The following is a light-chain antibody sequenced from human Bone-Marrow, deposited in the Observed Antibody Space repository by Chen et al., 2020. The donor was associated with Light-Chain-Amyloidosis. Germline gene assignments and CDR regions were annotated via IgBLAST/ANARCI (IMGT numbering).Light chain of an antibody. V-gene: IGKV1-5*03. CDR3: QQYNGT. J-gene: IGKJ1*01. CDR2: KAS. Sequence: DIQMTQSPSTLSASVGDRVTITCRASQSISNWLAWYQQKPGKAPNLLIYKASNLESGVPSRFSGSGSGTGFTLTISSLQPDDFATYYCQQYNGTFGQGTKVEIK. CDR1: QSISNW.